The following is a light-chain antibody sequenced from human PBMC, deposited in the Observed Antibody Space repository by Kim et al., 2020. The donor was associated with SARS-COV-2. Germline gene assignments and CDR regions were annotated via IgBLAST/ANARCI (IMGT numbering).Light chain of an antibody. CDR3: QAWDSSTAV. CDR2: QDS. J-gene: IGLJ1*01. CDR1: KLGDKY. V-gene: IGLV3-1*01. Sequence: GSPGQTASITCSGEKLGDKYACWYQQKPGQSPVLVIYQDSKRPSGIPERFSGSNSGNTATLTISGTQAMDEADYYCQAWDSSTAVFGTGTKVTVL.